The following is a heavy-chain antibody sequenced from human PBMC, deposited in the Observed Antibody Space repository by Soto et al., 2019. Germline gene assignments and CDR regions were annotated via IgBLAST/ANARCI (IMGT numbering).Heavy chain of an antibody. Sequence: EASVKVSCKASGGTFSSYAISWVRQAPGQGLEWMGGIIPIFGTANYAQKFQGRVTITADKSTSTAYMELSSLRSEDTAVYYCAGGGGWHQNWFDPWCQGTLVTVSS. V-gene: IGHV1-69*06. CDR2: IIPIFGTA. CDR3: AGGGGWHQNWFDP. CDR1: GGTFSSYA. J-gene: IGHJ5*02. D-gene: IGHD6-19*01.